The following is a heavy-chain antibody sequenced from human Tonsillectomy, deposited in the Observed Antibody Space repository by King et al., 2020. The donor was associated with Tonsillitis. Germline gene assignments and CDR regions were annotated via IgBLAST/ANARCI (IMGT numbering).Heavy chain of an antibody. J-gene: IGHJ6*02. CDR1: GFTFSSYA. CDR2: ISYDGSNK. V-gene: IGHV3-30-3*01. D-gene: IGHD1-26*01. Sequence: VQLVESGGGVVQPGRSLRLSCAASGFTFSSYAMHWVRQAPGKGLEWVAVISYDGSNKYYADSVKGRFTISRDNSKNTLYLQMNSLRAEDTAVYYCAREAVWVWYYYGMDVWGQGTTVTVSS. CDR3: AREAVWVWYYYGMDV.